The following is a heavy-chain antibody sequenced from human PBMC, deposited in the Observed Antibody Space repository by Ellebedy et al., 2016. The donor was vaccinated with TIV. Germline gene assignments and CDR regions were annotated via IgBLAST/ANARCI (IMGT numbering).Heavy chain of an antibody. Sequence: SETLSLTXTVSGGSISSAGYYWSWIRQHPGKGLEWIGYIYYSGSTYYNPSLKSRVTISVYTSKNQFSLKLSSVTAADTAVYYWARVILGIAVAGNFDYWGQGTLVTVSS. CDR3: ARVILGIAVAGNFDY. J-gene: IGHJ4*02. D-gene: IGHD6-19*01. V-gene: IGHV4-30-4*08. CDR2: IYYSGST. CDR1: GGSISSAGYY.